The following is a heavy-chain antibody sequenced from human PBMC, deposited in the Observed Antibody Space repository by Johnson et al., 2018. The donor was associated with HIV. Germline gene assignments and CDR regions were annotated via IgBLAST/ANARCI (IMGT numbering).Heavy chain of an antibody. V-gene: IGHV3-23*04. D-gene: IGHD4-11*01. CDR1: GFTFSSYA. CDR2: ISGSGDSI. CDR3: AKDRHYTTFNAFDI. J-gene: IGHJ3*02. Sequence: MQLVESGGGVGQPGGSLRVSCSASGFTFSSYAMSWVRQAAGKGLEWVSGISGSGDSIGYADSVKGRFTISRDNSKNTMYLQMNSLTGEDTAVYYCAKDRHYTTFNAFDIWGQGTTVTVSS.